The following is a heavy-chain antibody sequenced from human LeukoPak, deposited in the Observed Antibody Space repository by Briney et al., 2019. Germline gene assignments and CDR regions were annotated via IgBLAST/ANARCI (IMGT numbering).Heavy chain of an antibody. V-gene: IGHV4-34*01. D-gene: IGHD2-2*01. CDR3: ARRKRSGCSSTSCLLNWFDP. J-gene: IGHJ5*02. CDR2: INHSGST. CDR1: GGSFSGYY. Sequence: SETLSLTCAVYGGSFSGYYWSWIRQPPGKGLGWIGEINHSGSTNYNPSLKSRVTISVDTSKNQFSPKLSSVTAADTAVYYCARRKRSGCSSTSCLLNWFDPWGQGTLVTVSS.